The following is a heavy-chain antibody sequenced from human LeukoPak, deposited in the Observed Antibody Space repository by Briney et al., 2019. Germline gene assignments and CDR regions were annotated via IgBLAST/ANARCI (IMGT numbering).Heavy chain of an antibody. J-gene: IGHJ4*02. CDR2: INPNSGGT. V-gene: IGHV1-2*02. D-gene: IGHD1-14*01. CDR1: GYTFTGYY. CDR3: ARFLWRAGGFDY. Sequence: ASVKVSCKAFGYTFTGYYMHWVRQAPGQGLEWMGWINPNSGGTNYAQKFQGRVTMTRDTSISTAYMELSRLRSDDTAVYYCARFLWRAGGFDYWGQGTLVTVSS.